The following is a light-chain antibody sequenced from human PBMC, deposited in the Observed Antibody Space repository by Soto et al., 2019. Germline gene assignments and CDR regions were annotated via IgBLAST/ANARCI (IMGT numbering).Light chain of an antibody. J-gene: IGKJ3*01. Sequence: EIVLTQSPGTLSLSPGDRATLSCRASQSVSANYLAWYQQKLGQAPRLLIYGASSRATGIPDRFSGNGSGTDFTLTISRLEPKDFAVYYCHQYGSTPFTFGPGTKVDIK. CDR1: QSVSANY. V-gene: IGKV3-20*01. CDR3: HQYGSTPFT. CDR2: GAS.